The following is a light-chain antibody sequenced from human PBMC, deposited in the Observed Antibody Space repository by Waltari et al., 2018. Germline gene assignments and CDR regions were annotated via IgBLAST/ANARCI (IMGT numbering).Light chain of an antibody. CDR1: RSVSSTY. Sequence: EIVLTQSPGTLSLSPGERASLSCRASRSVSSTYVAWYQQKPGQAPRLLIYGASSRATGIPARFSGSGSGTDFTLTISSLEPEDFAVYYCQHRDHWPPDATFGPGTKVDI. V-gene: IGKV3D-20*02. CDR2: GAS. J-gene: IGKJ3*01. CDR3: QHRDHWPPDAT.